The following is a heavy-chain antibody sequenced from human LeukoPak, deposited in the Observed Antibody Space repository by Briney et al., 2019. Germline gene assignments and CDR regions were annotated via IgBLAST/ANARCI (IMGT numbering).Heavy chain of an antibody. D-gene: IGHD3-10*01. CDR1: GGSFSGYY. Sequence: SETLSLTCAVYGGSFSGYYWSWIRQPPGKGLEWIGEINHSGSTNYNPSLKSRVTISVDTSKNQSSLKLSSVTAADTAVYYCARAGLLVRGVTLRYFDLWGRGTLVTVSS. CDR3: ARAGLLVRGVTLRYFDL. CDR2: INHSGST. J-gene: IGHJ2*01. V-gene: IGHV4-34*01.